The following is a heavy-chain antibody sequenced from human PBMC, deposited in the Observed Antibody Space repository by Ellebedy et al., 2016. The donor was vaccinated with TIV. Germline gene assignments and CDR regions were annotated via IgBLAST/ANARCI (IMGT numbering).Heavy chain of an antibody. D-gene: IGHD3-22*01. Sequence: ASVKVSCKASGYTFTGYYMHWVRQAPGQGLEWMGWINPNSGGTNYAQKFQGWVTMTRDTSISTAYMELSRLRSDDTAVYYCAREEITMRGDWFDPWGQGTLVTVSS. CDR1: GYTFTGYY. CDR2: INPNSGGT. CDR3: AREEITMRGDWFDP. V-gene: IGHV1-2*04. J-gene: IGHJ5*02.